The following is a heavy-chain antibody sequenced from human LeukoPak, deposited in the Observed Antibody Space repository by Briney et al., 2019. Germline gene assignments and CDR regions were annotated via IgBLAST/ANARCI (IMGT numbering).Heavy chain of an antibody. CDR3: ATNEDYDSSGNAFDI. CDR1: GGSISSGGYY. Sequence: SQTLSLTCTVSGGSISSGGYYWSWIRQHPGKGLEWIGYICYSGSTYYNPSLKSRVTISVDTSKNQFSLKLSSVTAADTAVYYCATNEDYDSSGNAFDIWGQGTMVTVSS. J-gene: IGHJ3*02. CDR2: ICYSGST. D-gene: IGHD3-22*01. V-gene: IGHV4-31*03.